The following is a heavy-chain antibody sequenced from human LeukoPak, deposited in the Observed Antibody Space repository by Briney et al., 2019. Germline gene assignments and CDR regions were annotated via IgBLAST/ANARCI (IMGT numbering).Heavy chain of an antibody. Sequence: GGSLRLSCAASGFTFSSYSMCWVRQAPGKGLEWVSSITASADTSFYSDSVKGRFTISRDNSKNTVNLQMNSLRPEDTAIYHCAADYNILTGYFSDLGYWGQGTLVTVSS. CDR3: AADYNILTGYFSDLGY. D-gene: IGHD3-9*01. CDR2: ITASADTS. V-gene: IGHV3-23*01. CDR1: GFTFSSYS. J-gene: IGHJ4*02.